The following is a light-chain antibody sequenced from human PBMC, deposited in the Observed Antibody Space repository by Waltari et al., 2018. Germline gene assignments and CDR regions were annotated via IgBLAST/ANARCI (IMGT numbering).Light chain of an antibody. CDR1: QSVLYSSNNKNY. V-gene: IGKV4-1*01. J-gene: IGKJ1*01. Sequence: DIVMTQSPDSLAVSLGERATINCKSSQSVLYSSNNKNYLAWYQQKPGQPPKLLIYWASTRESGVPDRFSGSGSGTDFTLTISSLHAEDVAVYYCQQCYSTPWTFGQGSKVEIK. CDR2: WAS. CDR3: QQCYSTPWT.